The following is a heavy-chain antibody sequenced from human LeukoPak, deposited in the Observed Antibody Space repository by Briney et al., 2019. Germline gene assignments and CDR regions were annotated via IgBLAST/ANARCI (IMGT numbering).Heavy chain of an antibody. CDR3: AREYSSSSGKALDY. CDR2: ISSSSSTI. J-gene: IGHJ4*02. Sequence: GGSLRLSYAASGLTFSTYSMNWVRQAPGKGLEWVSYISSSSSTIYYADSVKGRFTISRDNAKNSLHLQMNTLRDEDTAVYYCAREYSSSSGKALDYWGQGTLVTVSS. D-gene: IGHD6-6*01. V-gene: IGHV3-48*02. CDR1: GLTFSTYS.